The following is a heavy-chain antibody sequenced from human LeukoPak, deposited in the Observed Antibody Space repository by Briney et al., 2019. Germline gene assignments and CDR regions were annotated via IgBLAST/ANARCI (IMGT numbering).Heavy chain of an antibody. Sequence: PSETLSLTCTVSGGSISSSSYYWGWIRQPPGKGLEWIGTIYYSGSTYYNPSLKSRVTISVDTSMNQFSLKVKSVTAADTAVYYCAGLTIVVPAARGYYWGQGTLVTVSS. V-gene: IGHV4-39*07. J-gene: IGHJ4*02. CDR2: IYYSGST. CDR3: AGLTIVVPAARGYY. CDR1: GGSISSSSYY. D-gene: IGHD2-2*01.